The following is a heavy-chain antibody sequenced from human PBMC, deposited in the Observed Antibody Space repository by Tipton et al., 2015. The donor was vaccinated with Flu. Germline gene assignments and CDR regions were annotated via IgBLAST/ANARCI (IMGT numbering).Heavy chain of an antibody. CDR1: GFTFSGYW. V-gene: IGHV3-74*01. Sequence: SLRLSCAASGFTFSGYWMHWVRQAPEKGLMWVAQINSDGRTTRYADSVKGRFTISRDNARNTLYMKMNSLTAEVTAVYYCTRGSSYGYRGQGTLVTVSS. J-gene: IGHJ4*02. CDR2: INSDGRTT. D-gene: IGHD6-6*01. CDR3: TRGSSYGY.